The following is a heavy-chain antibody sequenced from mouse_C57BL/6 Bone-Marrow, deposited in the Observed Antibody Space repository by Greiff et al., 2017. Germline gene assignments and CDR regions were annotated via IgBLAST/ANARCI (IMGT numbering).Heavy chain of an antibody. D-gene: IGHD1-1*02. CDR3: ARELGSGGNYVDYAMDY. J-gene: IGHJ4*01. V-gene: IGHV1-72*01. Sequence: VQLQQSGAELVKPGASVKLSCKASGYTFTSYWMHWVKQRPGRGLEWIGRIDPNCGGTKYNEKFKSKATLTVDKPSSTAYMQLSSLTSEDSAVYYCARELGSGGNYVDYAMDYWGQGTSVTVSS. CDR1: GYTFTSYW. CDR2: IDPNCGGT.